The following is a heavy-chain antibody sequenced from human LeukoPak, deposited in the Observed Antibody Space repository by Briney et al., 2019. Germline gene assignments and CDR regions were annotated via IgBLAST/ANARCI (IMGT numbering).Heavy chain of an antibody. D-gene: IGHD2-15*01. CDR2: IIPIFGTA. CDR3: ARERRRYCSGGSCYIFDY. V-gene: IGHV1-69*05. CDR1: GGTFSSYA. J-gene: IGHJ4*02. Sequence: SVKVSCKASGGTFSSYAISWVRQAPGQGLEWMGGIIPIFGTANYAQKFQGRVTITTNESTSTAYMELSSLRSEDTAVYYCARERRRYCSGGSCYIFDYWGQGTLVTVSS.